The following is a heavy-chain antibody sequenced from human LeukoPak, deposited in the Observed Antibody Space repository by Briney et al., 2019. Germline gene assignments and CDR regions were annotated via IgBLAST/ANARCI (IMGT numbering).Heavy chain of an antibody. V-gene: IGHV3-21*01. Sequence: PGGSLRLSCAASGFTFSSYSMNWVRQAPGKGLEWVSSISGSSTYIFYADSVKGRFTISRDNAKNSLYLQMNSLRAEDTAVYYCARTSVTTGAFDIWGQGTMVTVSS. D-gene: IGHD4-17*01. CDR1: GFTFSSYS. CDR2: ISGSSTYI. J-gene: IGHJ3*02. CDR3: ARTSVTTGAFDI.